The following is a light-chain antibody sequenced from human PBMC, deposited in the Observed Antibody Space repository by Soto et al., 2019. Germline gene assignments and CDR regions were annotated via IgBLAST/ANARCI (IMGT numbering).Light chain of an antibody. J-gene: IGKJ2*01. V-gene: IGKV3-15*01. CDR1: QSVSSN. CDR2: GAS. CDR3: QQYNNWPDT. Sequence: EIVMTQSPDTLSVSPGEGATLSCRASQSVSSNLAWYQQKPGQAPRLLIYGASTRATGIPARFSGSGSGTEFTLTISSLQSEDFAVYYCQQYNNWPDTFGQGTKLEIK.